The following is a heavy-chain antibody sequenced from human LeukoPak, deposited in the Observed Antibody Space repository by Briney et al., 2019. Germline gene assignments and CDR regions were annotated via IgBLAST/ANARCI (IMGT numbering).Heavy chain of an antibody. D-gene: IGHD5-24*01. V-gene: IGHV3-53*01. J-gene: IGHJ4*02. CDR2: IYGGGNI. CDR1: GFTFSGYW. Sequence: GGSLRLSCAASGFTFSGYWMNWARQAPGKGLEWVSVIYGGGNIYYADSVKGRFTISRDNSKNTLYLQMNSLRAEDTAVYYCARGAGYNYPYYFDYWGQGTLVTVSS. CDR3: ARGAGYNYPYYFDY.